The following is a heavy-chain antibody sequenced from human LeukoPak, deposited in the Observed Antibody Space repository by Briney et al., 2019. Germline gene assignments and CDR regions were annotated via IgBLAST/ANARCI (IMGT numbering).Heavy chain of an antibody. CDR1: GGSISSGSYY. V-gene: IGHV4-61*02. CDR2: IYTSGST. D-gene: IGHD3-3*01. J-gene: IGHJ6*03. CDR3: ARDCLDDFWSGYSSYYYYYYMDV. Sequence: PSQTLYLTCTVSGGSISSGSYYWSWIRQPAGKGLEWIGRIYTSGSTNYNPSLKSRVTISVDTSKNQFSLKLSSVTAADTAVYYCARDCLDDFWSGYSSYYYYYYMDVWGKGTTVTVSS.